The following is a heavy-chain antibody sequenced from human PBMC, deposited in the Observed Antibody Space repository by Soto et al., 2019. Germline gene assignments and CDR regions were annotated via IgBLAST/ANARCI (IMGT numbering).Heavy chain of an antibody. CDR1: GYSFTNYY. V-gene: IGHV1-46*03. CDR3: TRTFIRSQYGFDL. Sequence: ASVKVSCKASGYSFTNYYMHWVRQAPGQGLEYMGVIHPNGGGTSYAQKSQGRVTMTSDTSTSIVYMELSSLRSDDTAVYYCTRTFIRSQYGFDLWRQATLVTVAS. J-gene: IGHJ4*02. CDR2: IHPNGGGT. D-gene: IGHD3-16*01.